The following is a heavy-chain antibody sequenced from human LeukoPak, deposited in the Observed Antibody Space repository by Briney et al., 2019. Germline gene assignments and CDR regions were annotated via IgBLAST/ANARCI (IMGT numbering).Heavy chain of an antibody. J-gene: IGHJ6*02. CDR1: GGSIRSSSYF. Sequence: SETLSLTCTVSGGSIRSSSYFWGWIRQPPGKGLEWIGNIYYSGSSYYNPSLKSRVTISVDTSKNQFSLKMSSVTAADTAVFYCARQSGVSSDNYFGMDVWGQGATVTVSS. CDR3: ARQSGVSSDNYFGMDV. D-gene: IGHD1-26*01. V-gene: IGHV4-39*01. CDR2: IYYSGSS.